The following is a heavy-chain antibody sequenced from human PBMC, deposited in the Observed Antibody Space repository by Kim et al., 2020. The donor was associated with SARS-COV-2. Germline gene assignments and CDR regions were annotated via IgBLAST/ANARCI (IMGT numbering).Heavy chain of an antibody. CDR2: ISSSSSTI. D-gene: IGHD2-21*01. V-gene: IGHV3-48*04. CDR1: GFTFSSYS. Sequence: GGSLRLSCAASGFTFSSYSMNWVRQAPGKGLEWVSYISSSSSTIYYADSVKGRFTISRDNAKNSLYLQMNSLRAEDTAVYYCARSGGAWFDPWGQGTLVTVSS. CDR3: ARSGGAWFDP. J-gene: IGHJ5*02.